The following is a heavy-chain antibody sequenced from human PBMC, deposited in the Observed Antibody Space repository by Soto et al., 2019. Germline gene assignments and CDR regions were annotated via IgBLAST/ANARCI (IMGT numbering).Heavy chain of an antibody. CDR2: VYYSGST. CDR3: ARGYYDSSGQSNTFGI. D-gene: IGHD3-22*01. J-gene: IGHJ3*02. Sequence: PSETLSLTCTVSGASISSSYWSWIRQSPGKGLEWIGYVYYSGSTKYNPSLKSRVTISVDTSKNQFSLKLTSVTAADTAVYYCARGYYDSSGQSNTFGIWGQGTMVTVSS. V-gene: IGHV4-59*01. CDR1: GASISSSY.